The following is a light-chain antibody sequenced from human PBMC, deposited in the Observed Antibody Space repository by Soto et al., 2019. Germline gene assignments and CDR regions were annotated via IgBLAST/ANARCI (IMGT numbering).Light chain of an antibody. CDR2: DVS. Sequence: QSALTQPASVSGSLGQSITISCTGTSIDVGGYNYVSWYQQHPGQAPKLLIYDVSHRPSGISYRFSGSKSGNTASLTISGLQAEDEADYYCSSYTGSAALVMFGGGTKLTVL. CDR1: SIDVGGYNY. CDR3: SSYTGSAALVM. V-gene: IGLV2-14*03. J-gene: IGLJ3*02.